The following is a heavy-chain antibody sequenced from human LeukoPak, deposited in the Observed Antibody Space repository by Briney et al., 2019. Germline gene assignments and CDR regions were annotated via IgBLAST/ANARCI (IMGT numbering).Heavy chain of an antibody. CDR3: AKHLYYYGSGADY. D-gene: IGHD3-10*01. CDR2: ISGNGVST. J-gene: IGHJ4*02. V-gene: IGHV3-23*01. Sequence: GRSLRLSCAASGFTFSSYAMSWVRQAPGKGLEWVSAISGNGVSTYYADSVKGRFTISRDNSKNTLYLQMNSLRVEDTAVYYCAKHLYYYGSGADYWGQGTLVTVSS. CDR1: GFTFSSYA.